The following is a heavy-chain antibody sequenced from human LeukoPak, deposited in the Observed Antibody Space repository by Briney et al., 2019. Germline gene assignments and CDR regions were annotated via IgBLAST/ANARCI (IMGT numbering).Heavy chain of an antibody. Sequence: VGSLRLSSSASGFTFSNSAMHWVRQAPGKGLWWVSALSSVVNQKYYADFAQGRFLIFRNNSNDTLYLGMTSIRPENTAAFYFARQPGYDFWSGQFYNWGQGSLVTASS. CDR3: ARQPGYDFWSGQFYN. CDR1: GFTFSNSA. V-gene: IGHV3-30*04. CDR2: LSSVVNQK. J-gene: IGHJ4*02. D-gene: IGHD3-3*01.